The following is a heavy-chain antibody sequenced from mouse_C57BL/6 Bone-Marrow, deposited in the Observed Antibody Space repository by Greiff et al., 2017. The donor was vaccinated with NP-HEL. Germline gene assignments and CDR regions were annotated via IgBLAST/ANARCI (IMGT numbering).Heavy chain of an antibody. V-gene: IGHV1-81*01. Sequence: VQLQQSGAELARPGASVKLSCKASCYTFTSYGISWVKQRTGQGLEWIGEIYPRSGNTYYNEKFKGKATLTADKSSSTAYMELRSLTSEDSAVYFCARDTTVPYYYAMDYWGQGTSVTVSS. CDR3: ARDTTVPYYYAMDY. J-gene: IGHJ4*01. D-gene: IGHD1-1*01. CDR2: IYPRSGNT. CDR1: CYTFTSYG.